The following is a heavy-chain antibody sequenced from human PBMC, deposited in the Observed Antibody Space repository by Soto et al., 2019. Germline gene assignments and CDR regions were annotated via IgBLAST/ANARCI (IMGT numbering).Heavy chain of an antibody. CDR3: AGFLIAVAGTSGGSSGLDY. V-gene: IGHV1-3*01. CDR2: INAGNGNT. CDR1: GYTFTSYA. J-gene: IGHJ4*02. D-gene: IGHD6-19*01. Sequence: ASVKVSCKASGYTFTSYAMHWVRQAPGQRLEWMGWINAGNGNTKYSQKFQGRVTITRDTSASTAYMELSSLRSEDTAVYYCAGFLIAVAGTSGGSSGLDYWGQGTLVTVSS.